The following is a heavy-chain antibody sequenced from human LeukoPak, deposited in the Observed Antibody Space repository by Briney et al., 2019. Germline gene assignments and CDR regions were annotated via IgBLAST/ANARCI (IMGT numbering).Heavy chain of an antibody. J-gene: IGHJ4*02. Sequence: PSETLSLTCTVSGGSISSSSYYWGWIRQPPGKGLEWIGNIYYRGNTYYNPSLKSRVTISLDTSNNQFSLKLSSVTAADTAVYYCARRVGYCSGGSCYEYYFDSWGQGTLVTVSS. CDR2: IYYRGNT. D-gene: IGHD2-15*01. CDR3: ARRVGYCSGGSCYEYYFDS. CDR1: GGSISSSSYY. V-gene: IGHV4-39*01.